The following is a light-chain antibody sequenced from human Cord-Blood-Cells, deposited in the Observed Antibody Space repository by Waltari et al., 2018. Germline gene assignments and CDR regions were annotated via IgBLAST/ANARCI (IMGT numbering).Light chain of an antibody. CDR1: QRFSSY. CDR3: QPRRNWPYT. J-gene: IGKJ2*01. CDR2: DAS. Sequence: EIVLTQSPATLSLSPGERAPLSCRASQRFSSYLAWYQQKPGQAPRLLIYDASNRATGNPGRFSGRWSGTDFTLTPSSLEPEDFAVYYCQPRRNWPYTFGQGTKLEIK. V-gene: IGKV3-11*01.